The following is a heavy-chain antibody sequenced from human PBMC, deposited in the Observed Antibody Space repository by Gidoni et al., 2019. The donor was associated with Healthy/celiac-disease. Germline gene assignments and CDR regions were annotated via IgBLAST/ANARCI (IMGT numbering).Heavy chain of an antibody. V-gene: IGHV3-74*01. Sequence: EVQLVESGGCLVQPGGSLRLSCAASGFSFRSYWMHCVRQAPGKGLVWVSRINSDGSSTSYADSVKGRFTISRDNSKNTLYLQMNSLRAEDTAVYYCAREVAVGDVNWFDPWGQGTLVTVSS. CDR3: AREVAVGDVNWFDP. J-gene: IGHJ5*02. CDR2: INSDGSST. CDR1: GFSFRSYW. D-gene: IGHD1-26*01.